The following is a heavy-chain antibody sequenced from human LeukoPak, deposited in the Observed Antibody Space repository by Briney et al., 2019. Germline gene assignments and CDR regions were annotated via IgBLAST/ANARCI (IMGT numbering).Heavy chain of an antibody. Sequence: ASVKVSCKSSGYMFTSHGIHWLRQATGQGLEWMGWMNPNSGNTGYAQKFQGRVTMTRNTSISTAYMELSSLRSEDTAVYYCARDNGGTAMAYYYYYYMDVWGKGTTVTISS. V-gene: IGHV1-8*01. CDR1: GYMFTSHG. J-gene: IGHJ6*03. D-gene: IGHD5-18*01. CDR3: ARDNGGTAMAYYYYYYMDV. CDR2: MNPNSGNT.